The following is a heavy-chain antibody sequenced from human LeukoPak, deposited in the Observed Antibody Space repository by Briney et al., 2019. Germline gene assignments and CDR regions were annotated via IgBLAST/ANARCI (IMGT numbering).Heavy chain of an antibody. V-gene: IGHV3-23*01. CDR3: AKVPVDIVATIRFDY. CDR2: ISGSGGST. D-gene: IGHD5-12*01. Sequence: GSLRLSCAASGFTFSSYAMSWVRQAPGKGLEWVSAISGSGGSTYYADSVKGRFTISRDNSKNTLYLQMNSLRAEDTAVYYCAKVPVDIVATIRFDYWGQGTLVTVSS. J-gene: IGHJ4*02. CDR1: GFTFSSYA.